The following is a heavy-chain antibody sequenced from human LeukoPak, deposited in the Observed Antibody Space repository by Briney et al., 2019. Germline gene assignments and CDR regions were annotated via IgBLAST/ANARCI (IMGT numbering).Heavy chain of an antibody. CDR3: ARNYDSSKDGNDY. CDR1: GYXFTSYS. V-gene: IGHV1-18*01. CDR2: ISSYNGKT. Sequence: ASVKVSCKASGYXFTSYSMSWVRQAPGQGLEWVGWISSYNGKTNYGKNVQGRATMTTDTSTSTAYMELRSLRSDDTAIYYCARNYDSSKDGNDYWGQGTLVTVSS. J-gene: IGHJ4*02. D-gene: IGHD3-22*01.